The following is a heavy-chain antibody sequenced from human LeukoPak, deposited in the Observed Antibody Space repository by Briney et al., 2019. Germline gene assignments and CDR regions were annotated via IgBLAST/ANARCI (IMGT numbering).Heavy chain of an antibody. J-gene: IGHJ4*02. Sequence: GGSLRLSFAASGFNFNTYWMSWVRQAPGRGLEWVANIKQDGSEKFYVDSLKGRFTISRDNSENSLYLQMNSLRAEDTAVYYCAKGLYDSSGYYLDYWGQGTLVTVSS. CDR3: AKGLYDSSGYYLDY. CDR2: IKQDGSEK. V-gene: IGHV3-7*03. D-gene: IGHD3-22*01. CDR1: GFNFNTYW.